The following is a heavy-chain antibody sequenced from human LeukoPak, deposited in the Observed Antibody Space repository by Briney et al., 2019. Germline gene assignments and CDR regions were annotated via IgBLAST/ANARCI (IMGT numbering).Heavy chain of an antibody. V-gene: IGHV1-18*01. D-gene: IGHD2-2*01. J-gene: IGHJ4*02. CDR3: ARVSYLRPYQLDS. CDR2: ISLKSGSA. Sequence: SVKVSCKTSGYTFVNYGINWVRQAPGQGLEWMGWISLKSGSAGYAQRVQGRVTLTTDTSTNTAYMELRSLRADDTAVYYCARVSYLRPYQLDSWGQGTLV. CDR1: GYTFVNYG.